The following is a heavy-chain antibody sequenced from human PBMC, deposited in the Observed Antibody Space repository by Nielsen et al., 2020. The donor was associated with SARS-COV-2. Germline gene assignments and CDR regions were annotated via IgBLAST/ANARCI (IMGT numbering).Heavy chain of an antibody. CDR1: GFTVSSNY. D-gene: IGHD6-13*01. V-gene: IGHV3-30*03. CDR3: ARDRENFSSWYFSYYYYGMDV. Sequence: GESLKISCAASGFTVSSNYMSWVRQAPGKGLEWVAVISYDGSNKYYADSVKGRFTISRDNSKNTLYLQMNSLRAEDTAVYYCARDRENFSSWYFSYYYYGMDVWGQGTTVTVSS. CDR2: ISYDGSNK. J-gene: IGHJ6*02.